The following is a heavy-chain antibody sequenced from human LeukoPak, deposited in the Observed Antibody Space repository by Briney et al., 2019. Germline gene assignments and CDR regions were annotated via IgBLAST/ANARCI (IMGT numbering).Heavy chain of an antibody. CDR3: ARRNHYFYYMDI. J-gene: IGHJ6*03. CDR2: FFPSGSA. Sequence: SETLSLTCTVSGGSISSYYWSWIRQSPVKGLEWIGYFFPSGSAFYNPSLESRVTISLDTSENQFSLTLSSVTAADTAVYYCARRNHYFYYMDIWGKGTTVTVPS. CDR1: GGSISSYY. V-gene: IGHV4-4*09.